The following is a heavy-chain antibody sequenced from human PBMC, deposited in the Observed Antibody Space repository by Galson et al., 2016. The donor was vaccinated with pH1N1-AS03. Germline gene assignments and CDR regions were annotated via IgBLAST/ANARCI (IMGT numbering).Heavy chain of an antibody. J-gene: IGHJ4*01. CDR1: GYTFSDYY. V-gene: IGHV1-2*02. CDR3: ARDFHSSNV. CDR2: INPSSGGT. Sequence: SVKVSCKASGYTFSDYYTHWVRQAPGQGLEWMGWINPSSGGTKSGQKFQGRVTITTDTSISTAYMEVTGLRGDDTAVYYCARDFHSSNVWGQGTLITVSS. D-gene: IGHD2-15*01.